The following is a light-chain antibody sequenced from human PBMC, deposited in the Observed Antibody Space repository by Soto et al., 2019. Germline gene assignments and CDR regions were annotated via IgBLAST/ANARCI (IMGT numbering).Light chain of an antibody. J-gene: IGKJ2*01. Sequence: DIQMTQSPSSVSASVGDRVTITCRASQGISSWLAWYQQRPGKAPKLLIYGATSLQSGVPSRFSGSACGTGFTLTISSLQPEDFATYYCQQAYSFPPTFGQGTRLEIK. CDR3: QQAYSFPPT. CDR2: GAT. CDR1: QGISSW. V-gene: IGKV1-12*01.